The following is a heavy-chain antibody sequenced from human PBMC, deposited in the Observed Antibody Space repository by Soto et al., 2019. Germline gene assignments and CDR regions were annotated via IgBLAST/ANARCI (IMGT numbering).Heavy chain of an antibody. D-gene: IGHD3-16*01. CDR2: IYSGGST. CDR3: ARDREIPEFAMITFASD. V-gene: IGHV3-66*01. Sequence: GGSLRLSCAASGFTVSSNYMSWVRQAPGKGLEWVSVIYSGGSTYYADSVKGRFTISRDNSKNTLYLQMNSLRAEDTAVYYCARDREIPEFAMITFASDWGQGTLVTVSS. J-gene: IGHJ4*02. CDR1: GFTVSSNY.